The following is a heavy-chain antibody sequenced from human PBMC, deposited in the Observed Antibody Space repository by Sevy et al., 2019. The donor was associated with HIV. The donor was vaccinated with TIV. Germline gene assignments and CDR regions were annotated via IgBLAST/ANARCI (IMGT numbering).Heavy chain of an antibody. Sequence: GGSLRLSCAASGFTFSSFGMHWVRQAPGKGLEWVSFISYDGSNKKYADSVKGRLTVSRDKSKNTLYLQMNSLRAEDTAVYYCAKDLDYFDSSAGPSSLIYNDYYGLEDWGPGTTVTVSS. CDR3: AKDLDYFDSSAGPSSLIYNDYYGLED. J-gene: IGHJ6*02. V-gene: IGHV3-30*18. CDR1: GFTFSSFG. D-gene: IGHD3-22*01. CDR2: ISYDGSNK.